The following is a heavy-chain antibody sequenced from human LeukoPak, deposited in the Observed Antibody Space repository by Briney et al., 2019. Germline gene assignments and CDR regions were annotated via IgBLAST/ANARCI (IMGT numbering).Heavy chain of an antibody. Sequence: SVKVSCKASGGTFSSYAISWVRQAPGQGLEWMGGIIPIFGTANYAQKFQGRVTITADESTSTAYMELSSLRFEDTAVYYCARGIPPHYDFRQYGMDVWGQGTTVTVSS. CDR3: ARGIPPHYDFRQYGMDV. D-gene: IGHD3-3*01. V-gene: IGHV1-69*13. J-gene: IGHJ6*02. CDR1: GGTFSSYA. CDR2: IIPIFGTA.